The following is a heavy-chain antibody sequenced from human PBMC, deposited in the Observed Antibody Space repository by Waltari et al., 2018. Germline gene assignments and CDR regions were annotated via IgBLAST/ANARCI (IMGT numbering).Heavy chain of an antibody. J-gene: IGHJ4*02. Sequence: QVQAVGSGGGGVKPGRSLRLSFAAAGSHLSNLIIHWVPQAPGKGLEWVAAMSYDGISTYYADSVKGRFTIGGDDSKNTVYLQINSLRPEDTAIYYCAREGGTSGYSGYFDYWGQGTLVTVSS. D-gene: IGHD2-15*01. CDR3: AREGGTSGYSGYFDY. V-gene: IGHV3-30*01. CDR2: MSYDGIST. CDR1: GSHLSNLI.